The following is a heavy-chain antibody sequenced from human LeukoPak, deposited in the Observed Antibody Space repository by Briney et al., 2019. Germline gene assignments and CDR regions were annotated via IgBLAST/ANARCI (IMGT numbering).Heavy chain of an antibody. V-gene: IGHV4-61*02. D-gene: IGHD2-2*01. CDR2: IYTSGST. CDR3: ARGYQGAWDYYYYMDV. Sequence: SETLSLTCTVSGGSISSGGYYWSWIRQPAGKGLEWIGRIYTSGSTNYNPSLKSRVTMSVDTSKNQFSLKLSSVTAADTAVYYCARGYQGAWDYYYYMDVWGKGTTVTVSS. CDR1: GGSISSGGYY. J-gene: IGHJ6*03.